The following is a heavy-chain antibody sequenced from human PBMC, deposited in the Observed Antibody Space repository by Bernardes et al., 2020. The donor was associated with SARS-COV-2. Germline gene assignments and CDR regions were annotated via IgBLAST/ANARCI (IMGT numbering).Heavy chain of an antibody. CDR2: IYYAGST. CDR1: GGSISSSDYY. Sequence: SETLSLTCTVSGGSISSSDYYWGWIRQPPGKGLEWIGGIYYAGSTYYNPSLNSRVTMSVDTSTNQFSLKLSSVTAADTAVYYCARHSGIAVAFRRGWFEPWGQGTLVTVSS. CDR3: ARHSGIAVAFRRGWFEP. J-gene: IGHJ5*02. V-gene: IGHV4-39*01. D-gene: IGHD6-19*01.